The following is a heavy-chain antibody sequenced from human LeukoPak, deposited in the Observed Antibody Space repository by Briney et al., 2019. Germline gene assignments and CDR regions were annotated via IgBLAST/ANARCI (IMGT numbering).Heavy chain of an antibody. D-gene: IGHD2-2*01. CDR2: VHLSGRT. V-gene: IGHV4-4*02. J-gene: IGHJ4*02. CDR3: AREGGPYRPLDY. Sequence: SGTLSLTCGVPGGSISTTNWWTWVRQPPGGGLEWIGVVHLSGRTHYNPSLESRVTMSVDMSENHISLRLTSVAAADTAVYYCAREGGPYRPLDYSGQGTLVTVSS. CDR1: GGSISTTNW.